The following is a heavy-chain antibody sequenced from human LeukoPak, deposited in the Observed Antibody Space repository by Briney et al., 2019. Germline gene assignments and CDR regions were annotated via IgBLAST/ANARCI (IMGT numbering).Heavy chain of an antibody. CDR3: ARLALRAYYYDSSGYYLDY. V-gene: IGHV5-51*01. J-gene: IGHJ4*02. CDR1: GYSFTSYW. Sequence: GGSLKISCKGSGYSFTSYWIGWVRQMPGKGLEWMGIIYLGDSDTRYSPSFQGQVTISADKSISTAYLQWGSLKASDTAMYYCARLALRAYYYDSSGYYLDYWGQGTLVTVSS. D-gene: IGHD3-22*01. CDR2: IYLGDSDT.